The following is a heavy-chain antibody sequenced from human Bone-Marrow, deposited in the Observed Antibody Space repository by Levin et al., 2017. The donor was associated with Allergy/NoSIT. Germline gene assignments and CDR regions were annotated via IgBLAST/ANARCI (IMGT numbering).Heavy chain of an antibody. D-gene: IGHD4-17*01. Sequence: SETLSLTCTVSGVSVSSGSYYWAWIRQPPGKGLEWIGNIYYSGTTKYNPSLKSRLTISVHTSKNQFSLNLTSVTAADTAVYYCARDYGDYGGFDPWGQGTLVTVSS. CDR1: GVSVSSGSYY. J-gene: IGHJ5*02. CDR2: IYYSGTT. V-gene: IGHV4-61*01. CDR3: ARDYGDYGGFDP.